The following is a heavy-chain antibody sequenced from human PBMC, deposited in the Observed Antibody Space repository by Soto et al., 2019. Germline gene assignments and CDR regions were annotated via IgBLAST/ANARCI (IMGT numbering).Heavy chain of an antibody. V-gene: IGHV4-34*01. CDR2: INHSGST. CDR3: ARGGYCGGDCPPGYYYYGMDV. Sequence: PSETLSLTCAVYGGSFSGYYWSWIRQPPGKGLEWIGEINHSGSTNYNPSLKSRVTISVDTSKNQFSLKLSSVTAADTAVYYCARGGYCGGDCPPGYYYYGMDVWGQGTTVTVSS. J-gene: IGHJ6*02. D-gene: IGHD2-21*02. CDR1: GGSFSGYY.